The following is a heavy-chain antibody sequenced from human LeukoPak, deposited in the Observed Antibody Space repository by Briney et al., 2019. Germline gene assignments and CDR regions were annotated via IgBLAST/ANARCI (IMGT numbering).Heavy chain of an antibody. Sequence: GGSLRLSCAASGFTFSSYEMNWVRQAPGKGLEWVSYISSSGSTIYYADSVEGRFTIFRDNSKNTLYLQMNSLRAEDTAVYYCARFPSSHNYYYYYMDVWGKGTTVTVSS. J-gene: IGHJ6*03. CDR1: GFTFSSYE. V-gene: IGHV3-48*03. D-gene: IGHD6-13*01. CDR3: ARFPSSHNYYYYYMDV. CDR2: ISSSGSTI.